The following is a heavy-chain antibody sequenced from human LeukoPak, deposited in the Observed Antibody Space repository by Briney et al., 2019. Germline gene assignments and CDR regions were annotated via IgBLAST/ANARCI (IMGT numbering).Heavy chain of an antibody. CDR3: ARDRAWNYFDY. V-gene: IGHV3-30*03. CDR1: GCTFSRHG. J-gene: IGHJ4*02. Sequence: PGRSLRLSCAPSGCTFSRHGMHWVRQAPGKGLEWVAIISNDGSRKYYAHSVEGRFTISRDNSKNTLYLQMDSLRAEDTAVYYCARDRAWNYFDYWGQGTLVTVSS. D-gene: IGHD3-3*01. CDR2: ISNDGSRK.